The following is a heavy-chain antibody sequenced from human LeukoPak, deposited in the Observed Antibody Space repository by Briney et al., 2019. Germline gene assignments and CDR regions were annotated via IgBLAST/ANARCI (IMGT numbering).Heavy chain of an antibody. J-gene: IGHJ6*04. V-gene: IGHV4-34*01. CDR2: INHSGST. Sequence: SETLSLTCAVYVGSFSGYYWSWIRQPPGKGLEWIGEINHSGSTNYNSSLKSRVTISVDTSKNQFSLKLSSVTAADTAVYYCARGYNGSGSHCCHMDVWGKGTTITVSA. CDR3: ARGYNGSGSHCCHMDV. D-gene: IGHD3-10*01. CDR1: VGSFSGYY.